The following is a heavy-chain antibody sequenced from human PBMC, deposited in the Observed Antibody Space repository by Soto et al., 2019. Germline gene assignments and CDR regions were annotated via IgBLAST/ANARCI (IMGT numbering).Heavy chain of an antibody. CDR2: IYHSGNT. J-gene: IGHJ6*02. V-gene: IGHV4-38-2*02. CDR1: GYSITSGYY. D-gene: IGHD2-15*01. CDR3: AREGGTYCSGGSCYSDYYYYAMDV. Sequence: PSETLSLTCAVSGYSITSGYYWGWIRQPPGKGLEWIGSIYHSGNTYYNPSLKSRATLSVDTSKNQFSLRLSSVTAADTAVYYCAREGGTYCSGGSCYSDYYYYAMDVWGQGTTVTVSS.